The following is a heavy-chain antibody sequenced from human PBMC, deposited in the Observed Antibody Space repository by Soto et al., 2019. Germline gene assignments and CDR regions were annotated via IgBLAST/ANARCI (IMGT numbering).Heavy chain of an antibody. V-gene: IGHV1-8*01. CDR3: AGVADFARRGDYYYYGMDV. Sequence: QVHLVQSGAEVKKPGASVKVSCKASGYTFTSYDINWVRQATGQGLESMGWTNPTSGNTGYAQQFQGRVTVTRYNSITTAYMELSHPRSEDTAVYYCAGVADFARRGDYYYYGMDVLGQGTTVTVSS. D-gene: IGHD3-3*01. CDR1: GYTFTSYD. J-gene: IGHJ6*02. CDR2: TNPTSGNT.